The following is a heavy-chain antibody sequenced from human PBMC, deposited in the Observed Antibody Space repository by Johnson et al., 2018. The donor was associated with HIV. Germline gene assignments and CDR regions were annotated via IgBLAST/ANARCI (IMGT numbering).Heavy chain of an antibody. CDR1: GFTFSSYA. CDR2: ISNGGVTT. CDR3: AKGEGIATRIDHAVDI. Sequence: QVQLVESGGGVVQPGRSLRLSCAASGFTFSSYAMHWVRQAPGKGLEWVAVISNGGVTTYYADSVKGRFTISRDNSKNTLYLQMNSLRAEDTAVYYCAKGEGIATRIDHAVDIWGQGTMVIVSS. D-gene: IGHD6-6*01. V-gene: IGHV3-30*04. J-gene: IGHJ3*02.